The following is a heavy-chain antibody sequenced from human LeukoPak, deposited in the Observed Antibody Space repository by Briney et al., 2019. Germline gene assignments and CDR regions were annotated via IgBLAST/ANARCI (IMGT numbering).Heavy chain of an antibody. D-gene: IGHD5-18*01. CDR1: GGSISSYY. J-gene: IGHJ4*02. Sequence: SETLSLTCTVSGGSISSYYWSWIRQPPGKGLEWIGYIYYSGSTNYNPSLKSRVTISVDTSKNQFSLKLSSVTAADTAVYYCARGGGYSYGFIDYWGQGTLVTVSS. V-gene: IGHV4-59*01. CDR2: IYYSGST. CDR3: ARGGGYSYGFIDY.